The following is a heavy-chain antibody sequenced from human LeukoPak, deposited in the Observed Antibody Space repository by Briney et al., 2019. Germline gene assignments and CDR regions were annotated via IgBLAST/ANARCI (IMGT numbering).Heavy chain of an antibody. CDR3: AKDHRYNYAFDY. Sequence: GGSLRLSCAASGFTFSSYAMSWVRQAPGKGLEWVSAISGSGGSTYYADSVRGRFTISRDNSKNTLYLQMNSLRAEDTAVYYCAKDHRYNYAFDYWGQGTLVTVSS. CDR2: ISGSGGST. J-gene: IGHJ4*02. D-gene: IGHD5-18*01. V-gene: IGHV3-23*01. CDR1: GFTFSSYA.